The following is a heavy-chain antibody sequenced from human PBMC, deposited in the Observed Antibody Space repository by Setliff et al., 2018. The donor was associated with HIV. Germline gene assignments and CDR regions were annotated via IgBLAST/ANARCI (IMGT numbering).Heavy chain of an antibody. J-gene: IGHJ5*02. V-gene: IGHV1-18*01. CDR2: ISAYNGNT. CDR3: ARDQLLWFGDPGWFDP. D-gene: IGHD3-10*01. Sequence: WASVKVSCKASGYTFTSYGISWVRQAPGQGLEWMGWISAYNGNTNYAQKLQGRVTMTTDTSTSTAYMELRSLRSDDTAVYYCARDQLLWFGDPGWFDPWGQGTLVTVSS. CDR1: GYTFTSYG.